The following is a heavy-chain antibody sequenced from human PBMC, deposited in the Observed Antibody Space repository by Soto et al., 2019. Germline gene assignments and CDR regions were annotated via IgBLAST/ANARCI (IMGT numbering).Heavy chain of an antibody. V-gene: IGHV1-18*01. D-gene: IGHD3-3*01. CDR3: ASHYDFWSGFDY. J-gene: IGHJ4*02. Sequence: ASVKFSCKASGYTFTSYGISWVRQAPGQGLEWMGWISAYNGNTNYAQKLQGRVTMTTDTSTSTAYMELRSLRSDDTAVYYCASHYDFWSGFDYWGQGTLVTVSS. CDR1: GYTFTSYG. CDR2: ISAYNGNT.